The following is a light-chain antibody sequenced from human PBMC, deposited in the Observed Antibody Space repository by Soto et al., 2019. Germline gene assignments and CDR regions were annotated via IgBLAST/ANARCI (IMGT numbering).Light chain of an antibody. V-gene: IGLV1-40*01. CDR3: QSYDSSLSAWV. J-gene: IGLJ3*02. Sequence: QSVLTQPPSVSGAPGQRVTISCTGSSSNIGAGYDVHWYQQIPGTAPKLPIYGNSNRPSGVPDRISGSKSGTSASLAITGLQAEDEADYYCQSYDSSLSAWVFGGGTQLTVL. CDR1: SSNIGAGYD. CDR2: GNS.